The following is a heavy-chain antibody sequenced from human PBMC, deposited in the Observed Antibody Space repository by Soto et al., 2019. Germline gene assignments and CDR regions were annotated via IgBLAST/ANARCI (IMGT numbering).Heavy chain of an antibody. J-gene: IGHJ4*02. CDR3: AREVRGGFTGIFDQ. Sequence: SETLSLTCTVSGDSISDYFYWSWIRQPAGKGLEWIGRIYTDGTTKYNPSLKSRVTLSLDKSENQFSLRLSSVTAADTAVYYFAREVRGGFTGIFDQWGRGSRVTVSS. V-gene: IGHV4-4*07. CDR2: IYTDGTT. D-gene: IGHD2-15*01. CDR1: GDSISDYFY.